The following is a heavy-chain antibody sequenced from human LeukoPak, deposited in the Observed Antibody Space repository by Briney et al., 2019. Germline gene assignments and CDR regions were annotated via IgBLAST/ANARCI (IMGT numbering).Heavy chain of an antibody. J-gene: IGHJ4*02. Sequence: GGYLRLSCAASGFTFSSYGMHWVRQAPGKGLEWVAFIRYEGRNKYYADSVKGRFTISRDNSKNTLYLQMNSLRAEDTAVYYCAKDGFHSGYDPHYFDCWGQSTLVTVSS. D-gene: IGHD5-12*01. CDR3: AKDGFHSGYDPHYFDC. CDR2: IRYEGRNK. V-gene: IGHV3-30*02. CDR1: GFTFSSYG.